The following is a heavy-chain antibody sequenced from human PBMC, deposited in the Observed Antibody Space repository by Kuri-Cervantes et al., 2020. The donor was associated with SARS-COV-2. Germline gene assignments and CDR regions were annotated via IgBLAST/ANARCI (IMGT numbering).Heavy chain of an antibody. V-gene: IGHV4-59*01. Sequence: SETLSLTCTVSGGSISSYYWSWIRQPPGKGLEWIGYIYYSGSTNYNPSLKSRVTISVDTSKNQFSLKLSSVTAADTAVYYCARGVGSPRRRSSYGYRPYNWFDPWGQGTLVTVSS. D-gene: IGHD5-18*01. CDR2: IYYSGST. J-gene: IGHJ5*02. CDR1: GGSISSYY. CDR3: ARGVGSPRRRSSYGYRPYNWFDP.